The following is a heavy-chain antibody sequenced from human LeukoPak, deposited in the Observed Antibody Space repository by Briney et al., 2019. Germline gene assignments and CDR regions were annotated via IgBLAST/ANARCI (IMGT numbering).Heavy chain of an antibody. CDR2: IYYSGST. V-gene: IGHV4-59*01. D-gene: IGHD3-22*01. Sequence: SETLSLTCTVSGGSISFYDWSWIRQPPGKGLEWIGYIYYSGSTNYNPSLKSRVTISVDTSKNQFSLKLRSVTAADTAVYYCARAINYHDDSGLNWFDPWGQGTLVTVSS. CDR1: GGSISFYD. J-gene: IGHJ5*02. CDR3: ARAINYHDDSGLNWFDP.